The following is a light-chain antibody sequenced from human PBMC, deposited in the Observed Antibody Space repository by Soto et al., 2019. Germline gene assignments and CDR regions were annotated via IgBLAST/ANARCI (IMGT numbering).Light chain of an antibody. CDR3: SSYTNINTRACV. CDR2: EVT. V-gene: IGLV2-14*01. CDR1: SGDIGSYNR. Sequence: QSVLTQPASVSGSPGQSITISCTGTSGDIGSYNRVSWYQQHPGKAPKLIIYEVTDRPSGVSNHFSGSKSGNTASLTISGLQAEDEAEYYCSSYTNINTRACVFGTGTQLTVL. J-gene: IGLJ7*01.